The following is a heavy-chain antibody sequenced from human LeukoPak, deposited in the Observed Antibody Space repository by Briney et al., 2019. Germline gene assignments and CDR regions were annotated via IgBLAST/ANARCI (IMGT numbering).Heavy chain of an antibody. CDR2: IKSKTDCGTT. D-gene: IGHD2-2*01. J-gene: IGHJ4*02. CDR3: TTPEGSVYCSCTSCYNFDY. V-gene: IGHV3-15*01. Sequence: GGSLRLSCAASGFTFSNAWMGWVRQAPGKGLEWVGRIKSKTDCGTTDYAAPVKGRFTISSDDSKNTLYLQMISLKTEDTAVYYCTTPEGSVYCSCTSCYNFDYWGQGTLVTVSS. CDR1: GFTFSNAW.